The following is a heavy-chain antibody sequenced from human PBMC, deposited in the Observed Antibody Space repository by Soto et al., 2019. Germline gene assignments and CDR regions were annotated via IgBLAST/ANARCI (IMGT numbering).Heavy chain of an antibody. D-gene: IGHD3-22*01. CDR1: GFTFSSYS. CDR3: ARVGYYYDSSGYLPY. CDR2: ISSSSSYI. Sequence: GGSLRLSCAASGFTFSSYSMNWVRQAPGKGLEWVSSISSSSSYIYYADSVKGRFTISRDNAKNSLYLQMNSLRAEDTAVYYCARVGYYYDSSGYLPYWGQGTLVTVSS. V-gene: IGHV3-21*01. J-gene: IGHJ4*02.